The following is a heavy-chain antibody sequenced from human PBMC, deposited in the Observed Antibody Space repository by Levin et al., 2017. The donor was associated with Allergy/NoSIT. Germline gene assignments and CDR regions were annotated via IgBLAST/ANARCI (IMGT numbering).Heavy chain of an antibody. CDR3: ARAHLGYYYYGMDV. D-gene: IGHD3-16*01. Sequence: LSLTCAASGFTFSSYAMHWVRQAPGKGLEWVAVISYDGSNKYYADSVKGRFTISRGNSKNTLYLQMNSLRAEDTAVYYCARAHLGYYYYGMDVWGQGTTVTVSS. V-gene: IGHV3-30-3*01. CDR1: GFTFSSYA. J-gene: IGHJ6*02. CDR2: ISYDGSNK.